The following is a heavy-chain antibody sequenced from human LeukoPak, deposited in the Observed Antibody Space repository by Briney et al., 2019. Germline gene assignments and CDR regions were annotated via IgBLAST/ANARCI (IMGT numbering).Heavy chain of an antibody. CDR2: IYTSGSA. CDR3: ARDRGYYGSSGYYLANYFDY. Sequence: PSETLSLTCTVSGGSLSSGSYYWSWIRQPAGKGLEWIGRIYTSGSADYNPSLKSRVTISVDTSKNQFSLKLSSVTAADTAVYSCARDRGYYGSSGYYLANYFDYWGQGTLVTVSS. D-gene: IGHD3-22*01. J-gene: IGHJ4*02. CDR1: GGSLSSGSYY. V-gene: IGHV4-61*02.